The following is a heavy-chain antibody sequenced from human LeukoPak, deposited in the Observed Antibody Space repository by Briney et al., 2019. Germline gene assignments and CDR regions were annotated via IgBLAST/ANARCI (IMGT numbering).Heavy chain of an antibody. CDR2: IYPGDSDT. Sequence: GESLKISCKGSGYSFTSYWIGWVRQMPGKGLEWMGIIYPGDSDTRYSLSFQGQVTISADKPISTAYLQWSSLKASDTAMYYCASRGVAAAGTDAFDIWGQGTMVTVSS. CDR1: GYSFTSYW. CDR3: ASRGVAAAGTDAFDI. V-gene: IGHV5-51*04. J-gene: IGHJ3*02. D-gene: IGHD6-13*01.